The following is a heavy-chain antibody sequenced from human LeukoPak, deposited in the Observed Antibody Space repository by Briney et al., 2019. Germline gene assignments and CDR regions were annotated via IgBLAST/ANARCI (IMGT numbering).Heavy chain of an antibody. J-gene: IGHJ4*02. D-gene: IGHD6-19*01. Sequence: SGGSLRLSCAASGFTFSSYAMSWVRQAPGKGLEWVSAISGSGGSTYYADSVKGRFTISRDNSKNTLYLQMNSPRAEDTAVYYCANAVAGSRNPFDYWGQGTLVTVSS. CDR2: ISGSGGST. CDR1: GFTFSSYA. CDR3: ANAVAGSRNPFDY. V-gene: IGHV3-23*01.